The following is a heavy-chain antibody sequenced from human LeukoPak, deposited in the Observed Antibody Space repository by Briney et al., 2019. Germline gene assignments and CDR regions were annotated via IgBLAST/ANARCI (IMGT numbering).Heavy chain of an antibody. CDR2: ISASAGTT. V-gene: IGHV3-23*01. J-gene: IGHJ4*02. Sequence: GGSLRLSCAASGFTFSNYGMSWVRQAPGKGLEWVSAISASAGTTYYADSVKGRFTISRDNSKNTLYLQMNSLRVDDTALYYCAKGGSSWSYYFDYWGQGTLVTVSS. D-gene: IGHD6-13*01. CDR3: AKGGSSWSYYFDY. CDR1: GFTFSNYG.